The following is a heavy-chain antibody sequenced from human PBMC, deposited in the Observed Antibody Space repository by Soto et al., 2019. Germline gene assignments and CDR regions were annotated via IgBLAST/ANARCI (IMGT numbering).Heavy chain of an antibody. D-gene: IGHD6-19*01. CDR1: GGTFSSYA. CDR2: IIPIFGTA. Sequence: QVQLVQSGAEVKKPGSSVKVSCKASGGTFSSYAISWVRQAPGQGLEWMGGIIPIFGTANYAQKFQGRVTSTADESTSTAYMERSSLRSEDSAVYYCARGGSSGWYVGFDYWGQGTLVTVSS. V-gene: IGHV1-69*12. CDR3: ARGGSSGWYVGFDY. J-gene: IGHJ4*02.